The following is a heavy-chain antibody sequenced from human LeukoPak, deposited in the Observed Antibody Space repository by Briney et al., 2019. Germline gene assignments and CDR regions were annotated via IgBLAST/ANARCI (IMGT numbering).Heavy chain of an antibody. CDR1: GGSSSSYY. J-gene: IGHJ5*02. V-gene: IGHV4-59*08. CDR2: IYYSGST. Sequence: PSETLSLTGTGSGGSSSSYYWSWIRQPPGKGLEWIGYIYYSGSTNYDPSLKSRVTISVDTSKNQFSLKLSSVTAADTAVYYCARLNRYGDYNWFDPWGQGTLVTISS. D-gene: IGHD4-17*01. CDR3: ARLNRYGDYNWFDP.